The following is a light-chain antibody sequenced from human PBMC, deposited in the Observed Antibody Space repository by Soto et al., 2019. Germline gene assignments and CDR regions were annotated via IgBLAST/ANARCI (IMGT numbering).Light chain of an antibody. CDR2: GAS. Sequence: EIVLTQSPGTLSLSTGERATLSCRASQSVSSGYLAWYHQKPGQAPRLLIYGASSRATGIPDRFSGSGSGTDFTLTISRLEPEDFAVYYCKQYGSSPWTFGQGTKVEIK. J-gene: IGKJ1*01. CDR1: QSVSSGY. CDR3: KQYGSSPWT. V-gene: IGKV3-20*01.